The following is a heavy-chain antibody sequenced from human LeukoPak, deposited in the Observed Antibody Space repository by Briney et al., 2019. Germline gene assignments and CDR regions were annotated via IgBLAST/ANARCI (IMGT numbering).Heavy chain of an antibody. Sequence: SETLSLTCTVSGGSISSYSWNWIRQPPGKGLEWIGNINNSGYTNNNPSLKSRVTISVDTFKNQFSLKLSSVTAADTAVYYCARGRSSYYDSGGYSYLVYWGQGTLVTVSS. CDR1: GGSISSYS. J-gene: IGHJ1*01. CDR3: ARGRSSYYDSGGYSYLVY. CDR2: INNSGYT. D-gene: IGHD3-22*01. V-gene: IGHV4-59*01.